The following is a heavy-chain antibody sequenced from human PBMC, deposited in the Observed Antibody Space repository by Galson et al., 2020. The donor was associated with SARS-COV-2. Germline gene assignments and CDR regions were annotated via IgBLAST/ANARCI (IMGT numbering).Heavy chain of an antibody. CDR3: AREGVTPPRGYGMDG. V-gene: IGHV4-38-2*02. CDR1: GYSISSGYY. J-gene: IGHJ6*02. CDR2: IYHSGST. Sequence: ASEPLSPTCPVSGYSISSGYYRGWIRQPPGKGLEWIGSIYHSGSTYYNPSRKSRVTISVDTSKNQFSLKLSSVTAADTAVYSGAREGVTPPRGYGMDGWGQGTTVTVSS. D-gene: IGHD2-21*02.